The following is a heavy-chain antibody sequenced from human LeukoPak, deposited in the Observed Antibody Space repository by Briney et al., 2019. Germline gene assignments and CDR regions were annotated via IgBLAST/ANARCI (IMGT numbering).Heavy chain of an antibody. CDR1: GFTFSNYG. D-gene: IGHD3-16*02. CDR3: ASTPFYDYVWGSYRYRGLFDN. CDR2: ISGTGGTT. Sequence: SGGSLRLSCAASGFTFSNYGMNWVRQAPGKGLEWVSRISGTGGTTFYADSVKGRFTISRDNSKNTLYLQMNSLRVEDTAVYYCASTPFYDYVWGSYRYRGLFDNWGQGTLVSVSS. J-gene: IGHJ4*02. V-gene: IGHV3-23*01.